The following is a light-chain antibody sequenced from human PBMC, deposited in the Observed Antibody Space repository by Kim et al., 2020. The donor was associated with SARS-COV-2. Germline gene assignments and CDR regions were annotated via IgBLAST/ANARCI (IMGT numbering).Light chain of an antibody. CDR1: SSDVGSYNL. V-gene: IGLV2-23*01. Sequence: QSNTISCAGTSSDVGSYNLVSWYQQHPGKAPKLMIYEGSKRPSGVSNRFSGSKSGNTASLTISGLQAENDADYYCCSYAGSSTGVFGGGTKLTVL. CDR3: CSYAGSSTGV. J-gene: IGLJ2*01. CDR2: EGS.